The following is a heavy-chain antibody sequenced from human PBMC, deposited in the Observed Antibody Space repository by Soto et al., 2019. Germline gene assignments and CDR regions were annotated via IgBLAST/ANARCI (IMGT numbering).Heavy chain of an antibody. V-gene: IGHV4-4*02. CDR3: AAGGGDGYYYYGMDV. CDR2: IYHSGST. D-gene: IGHD2-21*01. CDR1: GDSISSSNW. J-gene: IGHJ6*02. Sequence: LSLTCAVSGDSISSSNWWSWVRQPPGKGLEWLGEIYHSGSTKYNPSLKSRVTISVDKSKNQFSLKLSSVTAADTAVYYCAAGGGDGYYYYGMDVWGQGTTV.